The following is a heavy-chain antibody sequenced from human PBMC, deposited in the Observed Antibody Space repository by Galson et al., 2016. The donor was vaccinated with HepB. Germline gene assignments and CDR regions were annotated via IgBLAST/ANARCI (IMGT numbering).Heavy chain of an antibody. CDR2: INADGTST. J-gene: IGHJ6*02. CDR1: DFTFSGCW. Sequence: SLRLSCAASDFTFSGCWMHWVRQVPGQGLVWVAYINADGTSTTYADAVKGRFTISRDNAKNAVHLQMNSLRADDTAIYYCTRDEKYGLDVWGQGTTVTVSS. V-gene: IGHV3-74*01. CDR3: TRDEKYGLDV.